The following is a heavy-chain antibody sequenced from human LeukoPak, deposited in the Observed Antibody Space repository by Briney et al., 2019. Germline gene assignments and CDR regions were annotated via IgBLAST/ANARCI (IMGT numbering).Heavy chain of an antibody. CDR3: ARAVNWFEL. CDR1: GGSIGSFY. CDR2: IYYSGST. J-gene: IGHJ5*02. V-gene: IGHV4-59*01. Sequence: PSETLSLTCTVSGGSIGSFYWTWIRQPPGKGLEWIGYIYYSGSTNYNPSLKSRVTISVDTSKNQFSLKLGSVTAADTAVYYCARAVNWFELWGQGTLVTVSS.